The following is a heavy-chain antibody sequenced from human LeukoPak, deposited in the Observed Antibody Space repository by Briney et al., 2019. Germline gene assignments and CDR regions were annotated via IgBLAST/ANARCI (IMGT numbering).Heavy chain of an antibody. CDR1: GYTFTSYY. CDR3: ARAGIAATFDY. D-gene: IGHD6-13*01. V-gene: IGHV1-46*01. CDR2: INPSGGST. Sequence: ASVKVSCKASGYTFTSYYMHWARQAPGQGLEWMGIINPSGGSTSYAQKFQGRVTMTRDTSTSTVYMELSSLRSEDAAVYYCARAGIAATFDYWGQGTLVTVSS. J-gene: IGHJ4*02.